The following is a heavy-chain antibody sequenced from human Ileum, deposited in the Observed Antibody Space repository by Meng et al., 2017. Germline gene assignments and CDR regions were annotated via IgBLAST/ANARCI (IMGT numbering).Heavy chain of an antibody. V-gene: IGHV4-34*01. CDR2: INHSGST. D-gene: IGHD3-22*01. CDR1: GGSFSGYY. J-gene: IGHJ4*03. Sequence: QGQLQQWGAGLLKPSETLSLTCAVYGGSFSGYYWSWIRQPPGKGLEWIGEINHSGSTNYNPSLKNRVTISLDTSMNQFSLKLTSVTAADTAFYYCARGYSSGEGYFDQWGQGTLVTVSS. CDR3: ARGYSSGEGYFDQ.